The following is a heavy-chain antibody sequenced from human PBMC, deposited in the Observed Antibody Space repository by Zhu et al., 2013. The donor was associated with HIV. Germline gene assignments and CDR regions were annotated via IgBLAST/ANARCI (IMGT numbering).Heavy chain of an antibody. CDR1: EYTLTSYD. Sequence: AEVRSLGLSXVSCKASEYTLTSYDIHWVRQVSGQGLEWMGRLKTNSGYTGYAKKFQGRVTFTRNTSIDTAYMELSSLRSEDTAVYYCAAEGYCGGDCYRYYYYYGMDVWGQGTTVTVSS. J-gene: IGHJ6*02. D-gene: IGHD2-21*02. CDR2: LKTNSGYT. V-gene: IGHV1-8*03. CDR3: AAEGYCGGDCYRYYYYYGMDV.